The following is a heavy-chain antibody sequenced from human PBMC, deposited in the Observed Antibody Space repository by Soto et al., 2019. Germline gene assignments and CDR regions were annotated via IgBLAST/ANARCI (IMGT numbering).Heavy chain of an antibody. CDR2: INPSGGST. Sequence: ASVKVSCKASGYTFTSYYMHWVRQAPGQGLEWMGIINPSGGSTSYAQKFQGRVTMTRDTSTSTVYMELSSLRSEDTAVYYCARGGSRYDSSGYKLDYWGQGTLVTVSS. CDR3: ARGGSRYDSSGYKLDY. D-gene: IGHD3-22*01. CDR1: GYTFTSYY. J-gene: IGHJ4*02. V-gene: IGHV1-46*01.